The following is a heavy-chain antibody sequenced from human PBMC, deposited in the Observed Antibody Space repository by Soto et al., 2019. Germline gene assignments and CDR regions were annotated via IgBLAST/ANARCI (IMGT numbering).Heavy chain of an antibody. Sequence: PGGSLRLSCAASGFNFSTYSMNWVRQAPGKGLEWVSYTSRSSSTTYYADSVKGRFTISRDNAKSSLYLQMNSLRAEDTAGYYCARDLKSTLHGWGRGTLVTVSS. J-gene: IGHJ4*02. V-gene: IGHV3-48*01. CDR2: TSRSSSTT. CDR3: ARDLKSTLHG. D-gene: IGHD2-15*01. CDR1: GFNFSTYS.